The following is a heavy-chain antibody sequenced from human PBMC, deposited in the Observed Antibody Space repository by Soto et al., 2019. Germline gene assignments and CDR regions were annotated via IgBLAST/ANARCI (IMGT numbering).Heavy chain of an antibody. V-gene: IGHV1-18*01. CDR2: VNAYNGNT. D-gene: IGHD6-19*01. J-gene: IGHJ4*02. CDR3: PREAVSGRTGFDY. CDR1: GYTFTSYG. Sequence: QVQLVQSGAEVKKPGASVKVSCKASGYTFTSYGISWVRQAPGQGLEWMGWVNAYNGNTNYAQKFQGRVTMTTDTSTSKDYMELRSLRSDDTAVYYCPREAVSGRTGFDYWGQGTLVTVSS.